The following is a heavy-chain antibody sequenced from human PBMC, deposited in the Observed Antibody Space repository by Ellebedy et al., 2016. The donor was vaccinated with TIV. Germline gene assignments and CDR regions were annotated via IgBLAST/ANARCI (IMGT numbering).Heavy chain of an antibody. CDR1: GFSFSSYW. D-gene: IGHD4-17*01. CDR3: ATDGSYGDYLSPTHAFVI. J-gene: IGHJ3*02. Sequence: GESLKISCGASGFSFSSYWMSWVRQAPRKGLEWVANIRQDGSEKYYVDSVKGRFTISRDNAKNSLYLHLNSLRAEDTAMYYCATDGSYGDYLSPTHAFVIWGQGTMVTVSS. V-gene: IGHV3-7*01. CDR2: IRQDGSEK.